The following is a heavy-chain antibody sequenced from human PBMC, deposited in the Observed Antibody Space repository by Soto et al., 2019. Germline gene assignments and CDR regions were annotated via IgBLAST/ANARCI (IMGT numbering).Heavy chain of an antibody. Sequence: SLRLSCAASVFTFSSYWMHWVRQAPVKGLEWVARIKQDGSEKYYVDSVKGRFTISRDNGDMSLYLQMNSQRAEDTAVYYCARGTTSGATYFDYWGQGTLVTVSS. CDR2: IKQDGSEK. J-gene: IGHJ4*02. CDR3: ARGTTSGATYFDY. V-gene: IGHV3-7*03. D-gene: IGHD1-26*01. CDR1: VFTFSSYW.